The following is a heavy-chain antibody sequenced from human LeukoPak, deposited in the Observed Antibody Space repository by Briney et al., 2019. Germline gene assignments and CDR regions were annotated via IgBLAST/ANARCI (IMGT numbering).Heavy chain of an antibody. V-gene: IGHV4-4*07. J-gene: IGHJ2*01. CDR1: GGSISSYY. CDR3: ARDSRGGFRFGGSSVNWYFDL. CDR2: IYTSGST. Sequence: SETLSLTCTVSGGSISSYYWSWIRQPAGKGLEWIGRIYTSGSTNYNPSLKRRVTMSVDTSKNQFSLKLSSVTAADTAVYYCARDSRGGFRFGGSSVNWYFDLWGRGTLVTVSS. D-gene: IGHD1-26*01.